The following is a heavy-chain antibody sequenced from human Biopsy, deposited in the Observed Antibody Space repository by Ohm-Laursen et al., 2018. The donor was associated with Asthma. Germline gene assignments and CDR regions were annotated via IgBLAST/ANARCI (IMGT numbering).Heavy chain of an antibody. Sequence: RSLRLSCAASGFTFSRYAIHWVRQAPGKGLEWVAVISHDGQTQHYAESVKGRFALSRDNSQNTLYLQMISLRTDDTAVYYCAKRRGYSDFNDFDYWGPGTLVTVSS. CDR1: GFTFSRYA. CDR2: ISHDGQTQ. V-gene: IGHV3-30*18. CDR3: AKRRGYSDFNDFDY. D-gene: IGHD4-11*01. J-gene: IGHJ4*01.